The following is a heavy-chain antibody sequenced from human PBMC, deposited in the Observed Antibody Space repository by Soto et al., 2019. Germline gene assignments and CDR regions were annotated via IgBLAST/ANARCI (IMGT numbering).Heavy chain of an antibody. V-gene: IGHV3-23*01. CDR1: GFTFSSYA. CDR3: AMNGSSGVYGMDV. D-gene: IGHD3-22*01. J-gene: IGHJ6*02. Sequence: EVQLLESGGGLVQSGGSLRLSCAASGFTFSSYAMSWVRQAPGKGLEWVSAISGGGGSTYYADSVKGRFTISRDNSKNTLYLQMNSLRAEDTAVYYCAMNGSSGVYGMDVWGQGTTVTVSS. CDR2: ISGGGGST.